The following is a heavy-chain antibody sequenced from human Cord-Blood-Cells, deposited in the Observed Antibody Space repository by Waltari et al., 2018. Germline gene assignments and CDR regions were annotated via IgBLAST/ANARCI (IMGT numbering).Heavy chain of an antibody. CDR1: GGSISSHY. CDR2: IYYSGST. V-gene: IGHV4-59*11. J-gene: IGHJ4*02. CDR3: AALELDY. Sequence: QVQLQESGPGLVKTSETLSLTCTVSGGSISSHYWSWIRQPPGKGLEWIGYIYYSGSTNYNPSLKSRVTISVDTSKNQFSLKLSSVTAADTAVYYCAALELDYWGQGTLVTVSS.